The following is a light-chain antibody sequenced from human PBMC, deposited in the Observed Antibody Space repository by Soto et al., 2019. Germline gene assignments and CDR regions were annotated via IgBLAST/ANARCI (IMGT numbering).Light chain of an antibody. V-gene: IGKV3-11*01. CDR3: QQYGSSGT. J-gene: IGKJ1*01. CDR2: DAS. CDR1: QSVTTY. Sequence: EIVLTQSPATLSLSPGERANISCRASQSVTTYLAWYQQKPGQAPRLLIYDASDRATGIPARFSGSGSGTDFTLTISRLEPEDFAVYYCQQYGSSGTFGQGTKVDIK.